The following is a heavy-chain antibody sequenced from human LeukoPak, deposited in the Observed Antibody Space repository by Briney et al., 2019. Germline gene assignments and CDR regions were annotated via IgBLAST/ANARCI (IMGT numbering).Heavy chain of an antibody. CDR2: ISGSGGST. D-gene: IGHD3-3*01. CDR1: GFTFSTYA. Sequence: GGSMRLSCAASGFTFSTYAMSWVRQAPGKGLEWVSAISGSGGSTYYADSVKGRFTISRDNSKNTLYLQMNSLRAEDTAVYYCAKEPRFTIFGVVIPYYFGYWGQGTLVTVSS. J-gene: IGHJ4*02. CDR3: AKEPRFTIFGVVIPYYFGY. V-gene: IGHV3-23*01.